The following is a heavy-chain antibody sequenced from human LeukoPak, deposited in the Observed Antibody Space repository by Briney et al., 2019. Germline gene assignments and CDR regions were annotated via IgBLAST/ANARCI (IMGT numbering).Heavy chain of an antibody. CDR3: AKPQQDYYGSGSYKNYGMDV. CDR2: ISATGSST. CDR1: GFTVSSNY. D-gene: IGHD3-10*01. Sequence: PGGSLRLSCAASGFTVSSNYMNWVRQAPGKGLEWVSGISATGSSTYYADPVKGRFTISRDTSKNTVYLQMNSLGAEDTAVYYCAKPQQDYYGSGSYKNYGMDVWGQGTTVTVAS. J-gene: IGHJ6*02. V-gene: IGHV3-23*01.